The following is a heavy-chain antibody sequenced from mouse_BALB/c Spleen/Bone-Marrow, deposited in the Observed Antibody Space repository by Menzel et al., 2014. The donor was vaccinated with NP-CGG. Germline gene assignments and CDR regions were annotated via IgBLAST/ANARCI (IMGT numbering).Heavy chain of an antibody. V-gene: IGHV1-9*01. J-gene: IGHJ1*01. CDR2: ILPGSGST. CDR1: GYTFSRYW. CDR3: ARWGYGSSYVGYFDV. D-gene: IGHD1-1*01. Sequence: VKLVESGAELMKPGASVKISCKVTGYTFSRYWIEWVKQRPGHGLEWIGEILPGSGSTNYNEKFKGKATFTADTSSNTAYMQLSSLTSEDSAVYYCARWGYGSSYVGYFDVWGAGTTVTVSS.